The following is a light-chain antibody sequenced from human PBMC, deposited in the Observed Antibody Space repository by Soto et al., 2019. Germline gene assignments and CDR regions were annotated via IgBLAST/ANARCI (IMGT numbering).Light chain of an antibody. J-gene: IGLJ1*01. Sequence: QSVLTQPPSVSGAPGQRVTISCTGSSSNIGAGYDVHWYQQLPGTAPKLLIYGNNNPPSGVPDRISGSRSGTSASLAITGLQAEDEADYYCQSYDSSLSDVFGTGTKLTVL. CDR2: GNN. CDR3: QSYDSSLSDV. V-gene: IGLV1-40*01. CDR1: SSNIGAGYD.